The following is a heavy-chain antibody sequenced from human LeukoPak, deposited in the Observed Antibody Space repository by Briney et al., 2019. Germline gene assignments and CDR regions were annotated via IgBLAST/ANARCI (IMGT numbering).Heavy chain of an antibody. J-gene: IGHJ4*02. D-gene: IGHD3-3*01. CDR3: ARGTRERITIFGVVIESYYFDY. CDR1: GYTFTGYY. CDR2: INPNSGNT. V-gene: IGHV1-8*02. Sequence: ASVKVSCKASGYTFTGYYMHWVRQAPGQGLEWMGWINPNSGNTGYAQKFQGRVTMTRNTSISTAYMELSSLRSEDTAVYYCARGTRERITIFGVVIESYYFDYWGQGTLVTVSS.